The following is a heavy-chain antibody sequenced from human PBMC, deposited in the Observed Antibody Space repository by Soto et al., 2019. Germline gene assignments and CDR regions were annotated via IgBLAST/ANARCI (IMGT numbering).Heavy chain of an antibody. CDR3: ASIPSP. D-gene: IGHD2-21*01. V-gene: IGHV4-30-2*01. J-gene: IGHJ5*02. CDR2: IYHSGST. CDR1: GGSISSGGYS. Sequence: SETLSFTCAVSGGSISSGGYSWSWIRQPPGKGLEWIGYIYHSGSTYYNPSLKSRVTISVDRSKNQFSLKLSSVTAADTAVYYCASIPSPWGQGTLVTVSS.